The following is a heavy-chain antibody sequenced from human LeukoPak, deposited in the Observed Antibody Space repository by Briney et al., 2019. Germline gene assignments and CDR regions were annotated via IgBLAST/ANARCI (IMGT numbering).Heavy chain of an antibody. CDR1: GGSISSSSYY. D-gene: IGHD3-22*01. CDR3: ARHSGGYYDSSGYYPNKYYFDY. J-gene: IGHJ4*02. Sequence: SETLSLTCTVSGGSISSSSYYWGWIRQPPGKGLEWIGSIYYSGSTYYNPSLKSRVTISVDTSKNQFSLKLSSVTAADTAVYYCARHSGGYYDSSGYYPNKYYFDYWGQGTLVTVSP. V-gene: IGHV4-39*01. CDR2: IYYSGST.